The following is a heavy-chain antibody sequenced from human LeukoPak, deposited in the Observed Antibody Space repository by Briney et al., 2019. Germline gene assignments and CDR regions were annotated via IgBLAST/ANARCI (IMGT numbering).Heavy chain of an antibody. V-gene: IGHV3-23*01. CDR2: ISGSGGIT. J-gene: IGHJ4*02. D-gene: IGHD3-3*01. CDR1: GFTFCSYG. CDR3: ARDERLLSFLK. Sequence: GGSLRLSCAASGFTFCSYGMCCVRQALGEGLESVSAISGSGGITYYADSVKGRFTISRENSKNTLYLQMNSLRAEDTAIYYCARDERLLSFLKWGQGTLVTVSS.